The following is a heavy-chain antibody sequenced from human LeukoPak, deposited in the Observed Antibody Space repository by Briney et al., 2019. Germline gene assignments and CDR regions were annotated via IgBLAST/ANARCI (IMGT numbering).Heavy chain of an antibody. CDR3: ARGLYSGSYGQGY. CDR2: INPNSGGT. D-gene: IGHD1-26*01. Sequence: ASVKVSCKASGYTFTGYYMHWVRQAPGQGLEWMGWINPNSGGTNYAQKFQGRVTMTRDTSISTAHMELSRLRSEDTAVYYCARGLYSGSYGQGYWGQGTLVTVSS. J-gene: IGHJ4*02. V-gene: IGHV1-2*02. CDR1: GYTFTGYY.